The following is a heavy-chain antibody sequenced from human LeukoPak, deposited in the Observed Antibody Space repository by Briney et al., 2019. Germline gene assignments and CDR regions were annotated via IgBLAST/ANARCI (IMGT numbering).Heavy chain of an antibody. CDR3: ARGLSRWSTPTSSYYCRMDV. CDR2: IIPIFGSA. J-gene: IGHJ6*02. Sequence: GASVKVSCKASGGTLSSYSISWVRQAPGQGLEWMGGIIPIFGSANFAQKFQGRVTITADDSTNTAYMELSSLRSEDTAFYYCARGLSRWSTPTSSYYCRMDVWGQGTTVVVSS. V-gene: IGHV1-69*13. CDR1: GGTLSSYS. D-gene: IGHD4-23*01.